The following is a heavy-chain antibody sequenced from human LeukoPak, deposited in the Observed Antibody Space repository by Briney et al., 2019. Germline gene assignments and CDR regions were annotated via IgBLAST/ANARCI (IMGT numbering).Heavy chain of an antibody. CDR3: ARDLTIAAAGFFDY. V-gene: IGHV3-48*02. CDR2: ISSSSRTI. J-gene: IGHJ4*02. CDR1: GFTFSNYS. Sequence: PGGSLRLSCAASGFTFSNYSMNWVRQAPGKGLEWVSHISSSSRTIYYADSVKGRFTISRDNAKNSLYLQMNSLRDEDTAVYYCARDLTIAAAGFFDYWGQGTLVTVSS. D-gene: IGHD6-13*01.